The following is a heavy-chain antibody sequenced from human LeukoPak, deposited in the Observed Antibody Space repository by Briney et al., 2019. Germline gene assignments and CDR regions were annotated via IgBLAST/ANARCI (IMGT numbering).Heavy chain of an antibody. CDR1: SGSISSSY. Sequence: SETLSLTCTVSSGSISSSYWSWIRQSPGKGLEWIGYFYDNVSNKYNPSLKRRVSISTDTYKNQLPLKLTSVTAADTAVYYCARHGAFITRGYCSSSNCYVDDLQTWGQGLMVSVSS. D-gene: IGHD2-2*01. CDR3: ARHGAFITRGYCSSSNCYVDDLQT. CDR2: FYDNVSN. J-gene: IGHJ3*01. V-gene: IGHV4-59*08.